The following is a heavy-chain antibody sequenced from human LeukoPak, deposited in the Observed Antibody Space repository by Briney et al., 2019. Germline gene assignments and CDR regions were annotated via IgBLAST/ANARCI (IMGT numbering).Heavy chain of an antibody. J-gene: IGHJ5*02. V-gene: IGHV4-31*03. CDR2: ICYSGST. CDR1: GGSISSGGYY. D-gene: IGHD3-10*01. Sequence: SETLSLTCTVSGGSISSGGYYWSWIRQHPGKGLEWIGYICYSGSTYYNPSLKSRVTISVDTSKNQFSLKLSSVTAADTAVYYCASQTMVRGVTWFDPWGQGTLVTVSS. CDR3: ASQTMVRGVTWFDP.